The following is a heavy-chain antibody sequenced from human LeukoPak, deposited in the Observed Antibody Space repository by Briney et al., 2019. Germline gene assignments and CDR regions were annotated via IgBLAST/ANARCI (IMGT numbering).Heavy chain of an antibody. Sequence: GGSLRLSCAASGFTFSTYWMNWVRQAPGKGLEWVANIKQDGSEMYYVDSVKGRFTISRDNAKNSLYLQMSSLRAEDTAVYYCARDLSWFDPWGQGTLVTVSS. CDR2: IKQDGSEM. J-gene: IGHJ5*02. V-gene: IGHV3-7*03. CDR3: ARDLSWFDP. CDR1: GFTFSTYW.